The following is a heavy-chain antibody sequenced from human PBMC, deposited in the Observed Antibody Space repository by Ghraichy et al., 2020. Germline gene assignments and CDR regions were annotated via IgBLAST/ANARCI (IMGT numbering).Heavy chain of an antibody. D-gene: IGHD5-24*01. CDR3: ASAMRWLQLYYFDY. CDR2: ISSSGSTI. V-gene: IGHV3-11*04. CDR1: GFTFSDYY. J-gene: IGHJ4*02. Sequence: GGSLRLSCAASGFTFSDYYMSWIRQAPGKGLEWVSYISSSGSTIYYADSVKGRFTISRDNAKNSLYLQMNSLRAEDTAVYYCASAMRWLQLYYFDYWGQGTLVTVSS.